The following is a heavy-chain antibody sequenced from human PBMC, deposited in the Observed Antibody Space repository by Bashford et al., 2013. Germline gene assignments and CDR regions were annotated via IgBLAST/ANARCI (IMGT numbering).Heavy chain of an antibody. CDR1: GGTFSSYA. D-gene: IGHD3-16*01. V-gene: IGHV1-69*13. Sequence: SVKVSCKASGGTFSSYAISWVRQAPGQGLEWMGGIIPIFGTANYAQKFQGRVTITADESTSTAYMELSSLRSEDTAVYYCARVMITFGGVKSAFDIWGQGTMVTVSS. J-gene: IGHJ3*02. CDR2: IIPIFGTA. CDR3: ARVMITFGGVKSAFDI.